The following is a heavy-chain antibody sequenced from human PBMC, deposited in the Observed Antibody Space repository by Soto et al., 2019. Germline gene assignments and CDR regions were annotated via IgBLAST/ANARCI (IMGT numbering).Heavy chain of an antibody. Sequence: PGGSLRLSCAASGFTFSSYAMSWVRQAPGKGLEWVSAISGSGGSTYYADSVKGRFTISRDNSKNTPYLQMNRLRAEDTAVYYCAKPSSGWPPYYFDYWGQGTLVTVSS. CDR2: ISGSGGST. CDR1: GFTFSSYA. D-gene: IGHD6-19*01. V-gene: IGHV3-23*01. CDR3: AKPSSGWPPYYFDY. J-gene: IGHJ4*02.